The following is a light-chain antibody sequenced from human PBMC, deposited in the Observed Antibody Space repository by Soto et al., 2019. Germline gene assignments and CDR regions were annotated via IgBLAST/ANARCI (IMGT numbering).Light chain of an antibody. Sequence: EIVMTQSPATLSVSPGERATLSCRASQGVSGNLAWYQQKPGQAPRLLIYGASTRATGIPARFSGSGSGTEFTLTISSLQSEDFAVYYCQQYNNWPPWTFGQGTKVDI. CDR2: GAS. V-gene: IGKV3-15*01. J-gene: IGKJ1*01. CDR3: QQYNNWPPWT. CDR1: QGVSGN.